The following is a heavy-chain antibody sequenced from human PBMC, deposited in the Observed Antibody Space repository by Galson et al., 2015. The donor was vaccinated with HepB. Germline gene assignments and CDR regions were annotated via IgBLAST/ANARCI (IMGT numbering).Heavy chain of an antibody. CDR3: SRMGDVSGYSST. J-gene: IGHJ5*02. V-gene: IGHV3-73*01. CDR1: GFTSSGSA. Sequence: SLRLSCAGSGFTSSGSAMHWVRQASGRGLEWVGRIGSKSDNYATAYTASVKGRFTISRDESKNRAYLQMNGLKTEDTAVYYCSRMGDVSGYSSTWGQGTLVTVSS. CDR2: IGSKSDNYAT. D-gene: IGHD6-13*01.